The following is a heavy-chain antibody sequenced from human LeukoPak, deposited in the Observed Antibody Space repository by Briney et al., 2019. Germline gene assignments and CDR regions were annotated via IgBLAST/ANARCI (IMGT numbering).Heavy chain of an antibody. CDR3: AKVGTMVRAFDP. Sequence: GGSLRLSCAASGFTFSSYSMNWVRQAPGKGLEWVSSISSSSSYIYYADSVKGRFTISRDNAKNSLYLQMNSLRAEDTAVYYCAKVGTMVRAFDPWGQGTLVTVSS. J-gene: IGHJ5*02. V-gene: IGHV3-21*04. CDR1: GFTFSSYS. CDR2: ISSSSSYI. D-gene: IGHD3-10*01.